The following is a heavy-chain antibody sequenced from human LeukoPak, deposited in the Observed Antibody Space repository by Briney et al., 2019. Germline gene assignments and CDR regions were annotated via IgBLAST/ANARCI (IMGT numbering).Heavy chain of an antibody. CDR1: GFTFSSYE. Sequence: PGGSLRLSCAASGFTFSSYEMNWVRQAPGKGLEWVSYISSSGSTIYYADSVKGRFTISRDNAKNSLYLQMNSLRAEDTAVYFCARAGASRRYYFDYWGQGTLVTVSS. CDR2: ISSSGSTI. J-gene: IGHJ4*02. D-gene: IGHD1-26*01. CDR3: ARAGASRRYYFDY. V-gene: IGHV3-48*03.